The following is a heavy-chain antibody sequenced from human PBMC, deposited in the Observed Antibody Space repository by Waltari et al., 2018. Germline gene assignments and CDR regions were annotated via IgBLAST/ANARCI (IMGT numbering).Heavy chain of an antibody. CDR1: GLTFSSYG. V-gene: IGHV3-30*02. Sequence: QVQLVESGGGVVQPGGSLRLSCAASGLTFSSYGMHWVRQAPDKGLEWVAFIRYDGSNKYYADSVKGRFTISRDNSKNTLYLQMNSLRAEDTAVYYCAKPPVGQLGRQWYYYYMDVWGKGTTVTISS. CDR3: AKPPVGQLGRQWYYYYMDV. D-gene: IGHD6-6*01. CDR2: IRYDGSNK. J-gene: IGHJ6*03.